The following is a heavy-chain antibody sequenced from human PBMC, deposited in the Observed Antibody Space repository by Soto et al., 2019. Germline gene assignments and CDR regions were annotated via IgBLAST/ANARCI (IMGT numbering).Heavy chain of an antibody. D-gene: IGHD1-26*01. CDR1: GGSISRSSYY. J-gene: IGHJ4*02. Sequence: SEALSGTCTVSGGSISRSSYYWGWIRQPPGKGLEWIGSIYYSGSTYYNPSLKSRVTITVDTSKNQFSLKLSSVTAADTAVYYFSRHTTAISISDHWGQGTLVTVSA. CDR3: SRHTTAISISDH. V-gene: IGHV4-39*01. CDR2: IYYSGST.